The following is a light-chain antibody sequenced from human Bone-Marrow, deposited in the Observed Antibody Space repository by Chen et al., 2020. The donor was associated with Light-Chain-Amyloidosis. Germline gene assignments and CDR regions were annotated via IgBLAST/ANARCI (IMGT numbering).Light chain of an antibody. CDR3: QQSFTLPQT. CDR1: ESISTY. J-gene: IGKJ2*01. CDR2: AGS. Sequence: DIQMTQSPSSLSASVRDRVAITCRASESISTYLNWYQQRPGEAPKLLIYAGSTLHSGVPSRFSGSGSGTDFTLTISGPQPEDSAPYYCQQSFTLPQTFGPGTKLEIK. V-gene: IGKV1-39*01.